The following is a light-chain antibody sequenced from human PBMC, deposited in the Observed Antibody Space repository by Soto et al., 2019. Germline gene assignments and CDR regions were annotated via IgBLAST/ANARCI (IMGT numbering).Light chain of an antibody. CDR2: AAS. CDR3: QQSYTTTGT. V-gene: IGKV1-39*01. Sequence: DIQMTQSPSSLSASVGERVTITCRASQGISTYLNWYQQKPGKAPKLLIYAASSLQSGVPSRFSGSGSGTDFTLTISSLQPEDFATYSCQQSYTTTGTFGQGTKVEIK. J-gene: IGKJ1*01. CDR1: QGISTY.